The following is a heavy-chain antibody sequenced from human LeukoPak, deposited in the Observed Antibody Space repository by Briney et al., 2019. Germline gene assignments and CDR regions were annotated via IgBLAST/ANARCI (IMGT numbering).Heavy chain of an antibody. CDR1: GYSFTSYW. J-gene: IGHJ5*02. CDR3: AREPIVVVVAATHWFDP. Sequence: GESLKISCKGSGYSFTSYWISWVRQMPGKGLEWMGRIDPSDSYTNYSPSFQGHVTISADKSISTAYLQWSSLKASDTAMYHCAREPIVVVVAATHWFDPWGQGTLVTVSS. D-gene: IGHD2-15*01. CDR2: IDPSDSYT. V-gene: IGHV5-10-1*01.